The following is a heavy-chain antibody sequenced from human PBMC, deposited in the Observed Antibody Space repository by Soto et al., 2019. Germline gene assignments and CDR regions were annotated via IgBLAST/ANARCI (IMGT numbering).Heavy chain of an antibody. V-gene: IGHV3-11*01. CDR2: ISGSGSIK. CDR3: ARSFSGSYSTEY. Sequence: QVQLVESGGGLVKPGGSLRLSCAASGFTFSDYYMNWIRQAPGKGLEWVSYISGSGSIKYYADSVEVRFTISRDNPKNSLYLQMNSLSAEYTAVYFCARSFSGSYSTEYRGQGTLVTVSS. CDR1: GFTFSDYY. D-gene: IGHD6-19*01. J-gene: IGHJ4*02.